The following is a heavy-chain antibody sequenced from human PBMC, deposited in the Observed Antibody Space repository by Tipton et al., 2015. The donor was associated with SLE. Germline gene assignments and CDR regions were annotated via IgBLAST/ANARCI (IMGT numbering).Heavy chain of an antibody. CDR1: GGSFSGYY. Sequence: LRLSCAVYGGSFSGYYWSWIRQPPGKGLEWIGEINHSGSTNYNPSLKSRVTISVDTSKNQFSLKLSSVTAADTAVYYRGVGATAGAFDIWGQGTMVTVSS. V-gene: IGHV4-34*01. CDR2: INHSGST. J-gene: IGHJ3*02. CDR3: GVGATAGAFDI. D-gene: IGHD1-26*01.